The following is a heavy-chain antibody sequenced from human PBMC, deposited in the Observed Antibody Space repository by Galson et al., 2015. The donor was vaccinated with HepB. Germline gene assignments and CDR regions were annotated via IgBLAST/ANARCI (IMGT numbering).Heavy chain of an antibody. CDR2: IYYSGST. CDR1: GGSISSGGYY. V-gene: IGHV4-31*03. CDR3: ARDGGRDSSGFFGY. J-gene: IGHJ4*02. Sequence: LSLTCTVSGGSISSGGYYWSWIRQHPGKGLEWSGYIYYSGSTYYNPSLKSRVTISVDTSKNQFSLKLRSVTAADTAVYYCARDGGRDSSGFFGYWGQGTLVTVSS. D-gene: IGHD3-22*01.